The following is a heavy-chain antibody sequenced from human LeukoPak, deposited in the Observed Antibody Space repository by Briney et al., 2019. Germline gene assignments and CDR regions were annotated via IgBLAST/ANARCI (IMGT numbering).Heavy chain of an antibody. J-gene: IGHJ4*02. CDR2: IWHDATNK. CDR1: GFTFNIHC. V-gene: IGHV3-33*01. D-gene: IGHD1-1*01. CDR3: ARNNWNARTQRWFYFDN. Sequence: GGSLRLSCAASGFTFNIHCMHWVRQAPGKGLEWVAIIWHDATNKYYADSVKGRFTISRDNSKNTVYLQMDSLRAEDTAVYYCARNNWNARTQRWFYFDNWGQGTLVTVSS.